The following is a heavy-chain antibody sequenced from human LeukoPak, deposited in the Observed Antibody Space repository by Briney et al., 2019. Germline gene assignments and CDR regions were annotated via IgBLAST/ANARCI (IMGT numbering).Heavy chain of an antibody. CDR1: GFTFSSYS. CDR3: AREPQWLVPFDY. J-gene: IGHJ4*02. D-gene: IGHD6-19*01. Sequence: PGGSLRLSCAASGFTFSSYSMNWVRQAPGKGLEWVSSISSSSSYIYYADSVKGRFTISRDNAKNSLYLQMNSLRAEDTAVYYCAREPQWLVPFDYWGQGTLVTVSS. CDR2: ISSSSSYI. V-gene: IGHV3-21*01.